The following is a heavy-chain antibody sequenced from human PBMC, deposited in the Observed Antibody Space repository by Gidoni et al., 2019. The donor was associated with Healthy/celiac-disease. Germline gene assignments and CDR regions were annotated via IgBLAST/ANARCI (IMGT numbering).Heavy chain of an antibody. CDR3: ATRARGPYCSSTSCYGPKNYYYYGMDV. V-gene: IGHV1-69*01. CDR2: IIPIFGTA. CDR1: GGTFSSYA. D-gene: IGHD2-2*01. J-gene: IGHJ6*02. Sequence: QVQLVQSGAEVKKPGSSVKVSCKASGGTFSSYAISWVRHAPGQGLEWMGGIIPIFGTANYAQKCQGRVTITADESTSTAYMELSSLRSEDTAVYYCATRARGPYCSSTSCYGPKNYYYYGMDVWGQGTTVTVSS.